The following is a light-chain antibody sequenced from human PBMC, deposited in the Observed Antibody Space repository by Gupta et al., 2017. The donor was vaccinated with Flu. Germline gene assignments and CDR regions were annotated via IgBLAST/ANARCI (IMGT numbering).Light chain of an antibody. CDR2: EVS. J-gene: IGLJ3*02. CDR3: SSYTTSSTLV. CDR1: SSDVGGYDS. V-gene: IGLV2-14*01. Sequence: QSALTQPASVSGSPGQSITISCTGTSSDVGGYDSVSWYQQHPGKAPKLMIYEVSNRSSGVSNRFSGSKSGNTASLTIAGLQAEDGADYYCSSYTTSSTLVFGGGTKLTVL.